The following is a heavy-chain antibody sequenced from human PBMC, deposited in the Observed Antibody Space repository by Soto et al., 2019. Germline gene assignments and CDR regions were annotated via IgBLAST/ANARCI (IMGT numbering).Heavy chain of an antibody. V-gene: IGHV1-69*13. CDR3: ARVTEMATFDFDY. D-gene: IGHD5-12*01. J-gene: IGHJ4*02. Sequence: SVKVSCKASGGTFSSYAISWVRQAPGQGLEWMGGIIPIFGTANYAQKFQGRVTITADESTSTAYMELSSLRSEDTAVYYCARVTEMATFDFDYWGQGTLVTVSS. CDR2: IIPIFGTA. CDR1: GGTFSSYA.